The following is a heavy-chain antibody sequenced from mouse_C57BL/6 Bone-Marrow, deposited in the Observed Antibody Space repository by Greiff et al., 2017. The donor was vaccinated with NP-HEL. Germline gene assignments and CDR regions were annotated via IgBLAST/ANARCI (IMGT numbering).Heavy chain of an antibody. Sequence: EVMLVESGGGLVQPKGSLKLSCAASGFSFNTYAMNWVRQAPGTGLEWVARIRSKSNNYATYYADSVKDRFTISRDDSESMLYLQMNNLKTEDTAMYYCVRRRWDGAMDDWGQGTSVTVSS. CDR1: GFSFNTYA. D-gene: IGHD4-1*01. CDR2: IRSKSNNYAT. J-gene: IGHJ4*01. CDR3: VRRRWDGAMDD. V-gene: IGHV10-1*01.